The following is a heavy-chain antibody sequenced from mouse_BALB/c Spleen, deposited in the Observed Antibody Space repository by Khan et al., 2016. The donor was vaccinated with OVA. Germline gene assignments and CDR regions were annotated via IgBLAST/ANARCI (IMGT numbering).Heavy chain of an antibody. CDR1: GYTFTDFL. J-gene: IGHJ3*01. Sequence: QVQLKQSGPELVKPGASVKMSCKASGYTFTDFLFSWLKQRPGQGLEWIGEIYPGRGYIYYNEKFKGKATLTSAKSSNTAYLQLISLTSEDSAVYFCARAGYGGFAHWGQGTLFTVSA. V-gene: IGHV1-77*01. D-gene: IGHD3-2*02. CDR3: ARAGYGGFAH. CDR2: IYPGRGYI.